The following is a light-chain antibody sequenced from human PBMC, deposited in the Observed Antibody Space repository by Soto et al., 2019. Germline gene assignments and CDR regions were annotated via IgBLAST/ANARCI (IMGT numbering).Light chain of an antibody. CDR1: QAISHY. CDR2: GAS. V-gene: IGKV1-17*03. Sequence: DIQMTQSPSAMSASVGDRVTITCRASQAISHYLAWFHQRPGKVPKRLSYGASTLQSGVPSRFSGSGSGTEFTLTISSLQPEDFGTYYCLQHNTYPLSFGGGTKVE. J-gene: IGKJ4*01. CDR3: LQHNTYPLS.